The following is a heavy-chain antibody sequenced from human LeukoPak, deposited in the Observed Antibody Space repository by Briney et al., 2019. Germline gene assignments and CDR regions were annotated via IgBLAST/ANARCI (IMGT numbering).Heavy chain of an antibody. D-gene: IGHD3-22*01. J-gene: IGHJ4*02. CDR3: AREGVGARYYYDSSGYYFFDY. CDR1: GFTFSSYC. V-gene: IGHV3-7*03. Sequence: GGSLRLSCAASGFTFSSYCMSWVRQAPGKGLEWVANIKQDGSEKYYVDSVKGRFTISRDNAKNSLYLQMNSLRAEDTAVYYCAREGVGARYYYDSSGYYFFDYWGQGTLVTVSS. CDR2: IKQDGSEK.